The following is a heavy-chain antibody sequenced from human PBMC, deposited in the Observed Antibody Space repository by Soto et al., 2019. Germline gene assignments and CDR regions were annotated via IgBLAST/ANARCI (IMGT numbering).Heavy chain of an antibody. V-gene: IGHV3-21*01. J-gene: IGHJ6*02. CDR3: ARNGGRDYYYYGMDV. CDR2: ISSSSSYI. Sequence: GESLKISCAASGFTFSSYAMNWVRQAPGKGLEWVSSISSSSSYIYYADSVKGRFTISRDNAKNSLYLQMNSLSAEDTAVYYCARNGGRDYYYYGMDVWGQGTTVTVSS. D-gene: IGHD3-16*01. CDR1: GFTFSSYA.